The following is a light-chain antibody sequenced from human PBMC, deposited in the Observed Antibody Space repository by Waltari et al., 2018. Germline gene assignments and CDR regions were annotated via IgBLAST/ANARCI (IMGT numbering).Light chain of an antibody. J-gene: IGLJ3*02. Sequence: QSVLTQSPSASGTPGQRVPISCSGSSSNIGSNYVYWYQQLPGTAPKLLIYRSVQRPSGVPARFSGSKSGTSASLAISGLRSEDEGDYYCVAWDDSLSGLWVFGGGTKLTVL. CDR3: VAWDDSLSGLWV. CDR1: SSNIGSNY. V-gene: IGLV1-47*01. CDR2: RSV.